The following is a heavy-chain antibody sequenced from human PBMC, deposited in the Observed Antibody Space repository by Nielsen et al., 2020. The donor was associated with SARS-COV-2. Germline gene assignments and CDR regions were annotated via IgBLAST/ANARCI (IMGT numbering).Heavy chain of an antibody. CDR2: INHSGST. D-gene: IGHD1-26*01. Sequence: WIRQPPGKGLEWIGEINHSGSTNYNPSLKSRVTISVDTSKNQFSLKLSSVTAADTAVYYCARAYSGSYNFDYWGQGTLVTVSS. CDR3: ARAYSGSYNFDY. J-gene: IGHJ4*02. V-gene: IGHV4-34*09.